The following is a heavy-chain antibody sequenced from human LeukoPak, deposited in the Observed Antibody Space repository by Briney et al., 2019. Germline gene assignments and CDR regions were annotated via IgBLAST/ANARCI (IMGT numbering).Heavy chain of an antibody. J-gene: IGHJ4*02. CDR1: GGTFSSYA. CDR3: ARDRGGYFDY. V-gene: IGHV1-69*05. Sequence: AASVKVSCKASGGTFSSYAISWVRQAPGQGLEWMGGIIPILGTANYAQKFQGRVTITTDESTSTAYMELSSLRSEDTAVYYCARDRGGYFDYWGQGTLVTVPS. D-gene: IGHD3-10*01. CDR2: IIPILGTA.